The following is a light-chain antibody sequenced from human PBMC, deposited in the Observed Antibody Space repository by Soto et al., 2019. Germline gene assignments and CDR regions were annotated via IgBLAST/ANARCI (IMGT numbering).Light chain of an antibody. CDR2: DVS. Sequence: QSALTQPASVSGSPGQSITISCTGTSSDVGGYNYVSWYQQHPGKAPKLMIYDVSNRPSGVSNRFSGSKSGNTASLTISGLQAEDEADYYCSSHTSREVFGGGTKLTVL. J-gene: IGLJ3*02. CDR1: SSDVGGYNY. CDR3: SSHTSREV. V-gene: IGLV2-14*01.